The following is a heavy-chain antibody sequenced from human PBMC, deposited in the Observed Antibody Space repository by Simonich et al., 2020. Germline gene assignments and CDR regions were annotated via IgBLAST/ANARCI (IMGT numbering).Heavy chain of an antibody. CDR1: GYTFTGHY. D-gene: IGHD6-6*01. Sequence: QVQLVQSVAEVKKPGASVKVSCKASGYTFTGHYIHWVRQAPGKGLEWMGWINPKSGGTNYAQKFQGRVTMTRETSISTAYMELSRLRSDDTAVYYCARARLYSSSHAFDIWGQGTMVTVSS. CDR2: INPKSGGT. CDR3: ARARLYSSSHAFDI. V-gene: IGHV1-2*02. J-gene: IGHJ3*02.